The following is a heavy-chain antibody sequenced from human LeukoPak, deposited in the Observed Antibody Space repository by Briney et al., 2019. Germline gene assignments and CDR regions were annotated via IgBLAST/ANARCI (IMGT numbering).Heavy chain of an antibody. V-gene: IGHV1-69*04. CDR3: ARDQLEQWPERGGDYFDY. CDR2: IIPSIGIA. Sequence: ASVKVSCKASGGTFSSYAISRVRQAPGRGLERMGRIIPSIGIANYVQKFQGRVTITADKSTSTAYMELSSLRSEDTAVYYCARDQLEQWPERGGDYFDYWGQGTLVTVSS. CDR1: GGTFSSYA. J-gene: IGHJ4*02. D-gene: IGHD6-19*01.